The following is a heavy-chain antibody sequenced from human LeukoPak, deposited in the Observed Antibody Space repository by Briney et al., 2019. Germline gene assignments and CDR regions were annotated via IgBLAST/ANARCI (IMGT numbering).Heavy chain of an antibody. CDR2: ISSSSSYI. CDR1: GFTFDDYG. CDR3: ARDWGSSSSDY. D-gene: IGHD6-6*01. Sequence: PGGSLRPSCAASGFTFDDYGMSWVRQAPGKGLEWVSSISSSSSYIYYADSVKGRFTISRDNAKNSLYLQMNSLRAEDTAVYYCARDWGSSSSDYWGQGTLVTVSS. J-gene: IGHJ4*02. V-gene: IGHV3-21*01.